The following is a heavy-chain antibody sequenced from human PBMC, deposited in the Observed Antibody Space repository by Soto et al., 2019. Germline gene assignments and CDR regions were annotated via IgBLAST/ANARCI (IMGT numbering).Heavy chain of an antibody. J-gene: IGHJ3*01. V-gene: IGHV3-48*02. D-gene: IGHD2-2*01. CDR2: ISSSSSTI. CDR1: GFTFSSYS. CDR3: ARDTYQLHVIIAFDV. Sequence: EVQLVESGGGLVQPGGSLRLSCAASGFTFSSYSMNWVRRAPGKGLEWVSYISSSSSTIYYADFVKGRFTISRDNAKNSPYLQMNCLRDEDTDVYYCARDTYQLHVIIAFDVWGNGTMVTGSS.